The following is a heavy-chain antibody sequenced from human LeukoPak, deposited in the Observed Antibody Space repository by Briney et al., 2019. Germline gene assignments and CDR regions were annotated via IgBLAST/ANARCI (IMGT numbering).Heavy chain of an antibody. Sequence: SETLSLTCIVSDYSISSGYYWGWIRQPPGKGLEWIGSIYHLGNSYYNPSLKSRVTISVDTSKNQFSLKLSSVTAADTAVYYCAATIAAAGNYYFDYWGQGTLVTVSS. CDR2: IYHLGNS. D-gene: IGHD6-13*01. CDR3: AATIAAAGNYYFDY. J-gene: IGHJ4*02. V-gene: IGHV4-38-2*02. CDR1: DYSISSGYY.